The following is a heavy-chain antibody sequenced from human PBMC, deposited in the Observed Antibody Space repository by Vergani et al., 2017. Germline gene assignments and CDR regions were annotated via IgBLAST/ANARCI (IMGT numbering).Heavy chain of an antibody. CDR1: GFTFDHYA. J-gene: IGHJ1*01. Sequence: EVQLVESGGGLVQPGRSLRLSCAASGFTFDHYAMHWVRQAPGKALEWVSGLSWNSGSIGYADSVKGRFTISRDNAKNSLYLQMNSLRAEDTAVYYCAAMEYYYDSSGYYRPEYFQHWGQGTLVTVSS. CDR2: LSWNSGSI. D-gene: IGHD3-22*01. V-gene: IGHV3-9*01. CDR3: AAMEYYYDSSGYYRPEYFQH.